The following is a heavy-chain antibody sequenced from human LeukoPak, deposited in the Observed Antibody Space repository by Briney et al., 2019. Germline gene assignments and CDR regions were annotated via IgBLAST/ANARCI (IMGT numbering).Heavy chain of an antibody. CDR3: AKAGYSYGPHFDY. Sequence: GGSLRLSCAASGFTFDDYAMHWVRQAPGKGLEWVSGISWNSGSIGYADSVKGRFTISRDNAKNSLYLQMNSLRAEDTALYYCAKAGYSYGPHFDYWGQGPLVTVSS. CDR1: GFTFDDYA. V-gene: IGHV3-9*01. CDR2: ISWNSGSI. J-gene: IGHJ4*02. D-gene: IGHD5-18*01.